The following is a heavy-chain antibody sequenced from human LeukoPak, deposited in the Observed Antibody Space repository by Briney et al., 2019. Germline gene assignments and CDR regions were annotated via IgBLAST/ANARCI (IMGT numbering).Heavy chain of an antibody. CDR2: ISSNGGST. CDR1: GFTFSSYA. J-gene: IGHJ1*01. CDR3: ARAEIPDIVVVPAATWYFQH. Sequence: GGSPRLSCAASGFTFSSYAMHWVRQAPGKGLEYVSAISSNGGSTYYANSVKGRFTISRDNSKNTLYLQMGSLRAEDMAVYYCARAEIPDIVVVPAATWYFQHWGQGTLVTVSS. V-gene: IGHV3-64*01. D-gene: IGHD2-2*01.